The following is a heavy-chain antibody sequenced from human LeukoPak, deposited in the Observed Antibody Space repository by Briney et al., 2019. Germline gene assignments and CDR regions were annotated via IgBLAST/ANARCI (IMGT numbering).Heavy chain of an antibody. CDR3: ARASGKGVAVAGPLFDY. J-gene: IGHJ4*02. Sequence: SETLSLTCTVSGGSVSTYYWSWIQQPPGRGLEWIGYLSHSGSTDSNPSLQSRVTTLVDTSKNQFSLKLTSVTAADTAVYYCARASGKGVAVAGPLFDYWGQGTLVTVSP. CDR1: GGSVSTYY. CDR2: LSHSGST. V-gene: IGHV4-59*02. D-gene: IGHD6-19*01.